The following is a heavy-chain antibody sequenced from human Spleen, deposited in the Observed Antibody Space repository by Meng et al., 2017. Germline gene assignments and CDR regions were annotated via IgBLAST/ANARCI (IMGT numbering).Heavy chain of an antibody. CDR3: AREDNVVGVY. CDR1: GFTFSSYS. D-gene: IGHD1-26*01. J-gene: IGHJ4*02. Sequence: GESLKISCAASGFTFSSYSMNWVRQAPGKGLEWVSSISSSSSYIYYADSVKGRFTISRDNAKNSLYLQMNSLRAEDTAVYYCAREDNVVGVYWGQGTLVTVSS. CDR2: ISSSSSYI. V-gene: IGHV3-21*01.